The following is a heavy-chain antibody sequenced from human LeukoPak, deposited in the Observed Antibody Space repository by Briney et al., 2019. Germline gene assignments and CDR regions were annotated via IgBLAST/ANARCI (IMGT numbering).Heavy chain of an antibody. CDR2: INHSGST. CDR3: ARRRITMVRGVKVGFDY. CDR1: GGSFSGYY. Sequence: PSETLSLTCAVYGGSFSGYYWSWIRQPPGKGLEWIGEINHSGSTNYNPSLKSRVTISVDTSKNQFSLKLSSVTAADTAVYYCARRRITMVRGVKVGFDYWGQGTLVTVSS. D-gene: IGHD3-10*01. J-gene: IGHJ4*02. V-gene: IGHV4-34*01.